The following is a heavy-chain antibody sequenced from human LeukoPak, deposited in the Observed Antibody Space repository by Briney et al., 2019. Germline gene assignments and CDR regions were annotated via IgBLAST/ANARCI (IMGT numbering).Heavy chain of an antibody. Sequence: GASVKVSCKASDYMFTNYGISWVRQAPGQGLEWMGWISGYNGNTNYAQNLQGRVTMATDTSTSIAYMELRSLRSDDTAVYYCARDGGTAGNFDYWGQGTLVTVSS. V-gene: IGHV1-18*01. CDR2: ISGYNGNT. CDR1: DYMFTNYG. CDR3: ARDGGTAGNFDY. J-gene: IGHJ4*02. D-gene: IGHD6-13*01.